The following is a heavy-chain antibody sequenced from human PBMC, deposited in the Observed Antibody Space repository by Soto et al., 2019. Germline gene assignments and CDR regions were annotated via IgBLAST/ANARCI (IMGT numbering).Heavy chain of an antibody. D-gene: IGHD3-3*02. CDR1: GFPFSFYG. Sequence: GGSLRLSCAVSGFPFSFYGFHWVRQSPGKGLEWLGVIVSDGSAIYHADSLEGRFFISRDNSKDILYLQMNSLRVEDTAVYYCARDEAFDNENGFDMWGQGTMVTASS. CDR3: ARDEAFDNENGFDM. V-gene: IGHV3-33*01. CDR2: IVSDGSAI. J-gene: IGHJ3*02.